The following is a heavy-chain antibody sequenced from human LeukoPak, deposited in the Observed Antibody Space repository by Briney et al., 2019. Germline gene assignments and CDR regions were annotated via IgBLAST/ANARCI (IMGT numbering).Heavy chain of an antibody. CDR2: IYPGGVT. Sequence: GGSLRLSCAASGFTVSSNYMSWVRQAPGRGLEWLSVIYPGGVTKYAESVKGRFTVSRDIAKNTVYLEMNDLRAEDTALYYCAREIGYYFDSDDSRLRGRLDVWGKGTSVTVSS. CDR1: GFTVSSNY. J-gene: IGHJ6*04. CDR3: AREIGYYFDSDDSRLRGRLDV. V-gene: IGHV3-53*01. D-gene: IGHD3-22*01.